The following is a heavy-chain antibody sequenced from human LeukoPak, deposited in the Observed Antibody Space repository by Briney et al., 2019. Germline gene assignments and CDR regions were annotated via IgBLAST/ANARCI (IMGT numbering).Heavy chain of an antibody. CDR3: ARHETGPYFDY. Sequence: GESLKISCKVSGYTLTNNWIGWVRQVPGKGLEWMGLIYPGDSDTRYSPSFQGQVTISADKSISTAYLQWSSLKASDTAMYYCARHETGPYFDYWGQGTLVTVSS. D-gene: IGHD1-1*01. CDR1: GYTLTNNW. V-gene: IGHV5-51*01. CDR2: IYPGDSDT. J-gene: IGHJ4*02.